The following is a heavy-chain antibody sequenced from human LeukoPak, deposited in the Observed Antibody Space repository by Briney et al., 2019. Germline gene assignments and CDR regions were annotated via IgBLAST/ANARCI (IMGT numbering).Heavy chain of an antibody. Sequence: GGSLRLSCAASGFTFISYWMNWVRQAPGKGLEWVANIKEDGSEKYYVDSVKGRFTISRDNAKNSLYLQMNSLRAEDTAVYYCARQRFLDYWGQGTLVTVSS. V-gene: IGHV3-7*01. J-gene: IGHJ4*02. CDR2: IKEDGSEK. D-gene: IGHD3-3*01. CDR3: ARQRFLDY. CDR1: GFTFISYW.